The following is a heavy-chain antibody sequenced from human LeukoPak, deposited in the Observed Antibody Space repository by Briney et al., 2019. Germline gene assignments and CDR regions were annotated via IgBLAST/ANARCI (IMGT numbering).Heavy chain of an antibody. CDR1: GFTFSSYG. CDR2: ISYDGSNK. CDR3: AKTGGTAAGPYYFDY. D-gene: IGHD6-13*01. Sequence: GGSLRLSCAASGFTFSSYGMHWVRQAPGKGLEWVAVISYDGSNKYYADSVKGRFTISRDNSKNTLYLQMNSLRAEDTAVYYCAKTGGTAAGPYYFDYWGRGTLVTVSS. J-gene: IGHJ4*02. V-gene: IGHV3-30*18.